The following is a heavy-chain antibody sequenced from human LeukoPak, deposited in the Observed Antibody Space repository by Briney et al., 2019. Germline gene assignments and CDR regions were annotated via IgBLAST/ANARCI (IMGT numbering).Heavy chain of an antibody. CDR3: ARGRGYSYGYGRWFDL. CDR1: GGSISGYY. V-gene: IGHV4-34*01. CDR2: INHSGST. Sequence: ATLLLSGAVGGGSISGYYWRWIRQPPGKGLEWIGEINHSGSTNYNPSLKSRVTISVDTSKNQFSLKLSSVTAADTAVYYCARGRGYSYGYGRWFDLWGQGTLVTVSS. D-gene: IGHD5-18*01. J-gene: IGHJ5*02.